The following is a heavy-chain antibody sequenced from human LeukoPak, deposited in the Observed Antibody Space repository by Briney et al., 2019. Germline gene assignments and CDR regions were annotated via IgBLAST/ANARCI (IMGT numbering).Heavy chain of an antibody. CDR2: IYSGGSM. Sequence: GGSLRLSCAASEFSVGSNYMTWVRQAPGKGLEWVSLIYSGGSMYYADSVKGRFTISRDNSENTLYLRMNSLRVEHTAVYYCAKHPHSSAYYLFDYWGQGTLVTVSS. J-gene: IGHJ4*02. D-gene: IGHD3-22*01. CDR1: EFSVGSNY. CDR3: AKHPHSSAYYLFDY. V-gene: IGHV3-66*04.